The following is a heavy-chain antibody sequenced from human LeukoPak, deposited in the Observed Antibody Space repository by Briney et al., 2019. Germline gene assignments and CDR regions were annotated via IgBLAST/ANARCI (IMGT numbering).Heavy chain of an antibody. CDR2: INWNGGST. CDR3: AREGRFRGILYYYYYYMDV. CDR1: GFTFDDYG. J-gene: IGHJ6*03. V-gene: IGHV3-20*04. Sequence: GGSLRLSCAASGFTFDDYGMSWVRQAPGKGLEWVSGINWNGGSTGYADSVKGRFAISRDNAKNSLYLQMNSLRAEDTALYYCAREGRFRGILYYYYYYMDVWGKGTTVTVSS. D-gene: IGHD3-16*01.